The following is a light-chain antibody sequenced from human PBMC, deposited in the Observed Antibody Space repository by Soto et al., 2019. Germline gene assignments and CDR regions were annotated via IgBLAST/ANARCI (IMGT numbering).Light chain of an antibody. CDR3: QQYGSSPKT. CDR1: QGVGNKY. V-gene: IGKV3-20*01. J-gene: IGKJ1*01. Sequence: EIALTQSPGTLSLSPGERATLSCRASQGVGNKYLAWYQQRPGQAPRLLIYGASSRATGIPDRFSGSGSGTDFTLTISRLEPEDFAVYYCQQYGSSPKTFGQGTKVDIK. CDR2: GAS.